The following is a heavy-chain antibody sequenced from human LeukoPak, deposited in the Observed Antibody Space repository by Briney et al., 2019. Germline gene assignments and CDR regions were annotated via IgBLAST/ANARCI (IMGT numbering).Heavy chain of an antibody. V-gene: IGHV1-2*06. CDR1: GYTFTGYY. CDR2: INPNSGGT. D-gene: IGHD3-10*01. J-gene: IGHJ6*02. Sequence: GASVKVSCKASGYTFTGYYMHWVRQAPGQGLEWMGRINPNSGGTNYAQKFQGRVTMTRDTSISTAYMELSRLRSDDTAVYYCARDSVRRFLPTNYYYGMDVWGQGTTVTVSS. CDR3: ARDSVRRFLPTNYYYGMDV.